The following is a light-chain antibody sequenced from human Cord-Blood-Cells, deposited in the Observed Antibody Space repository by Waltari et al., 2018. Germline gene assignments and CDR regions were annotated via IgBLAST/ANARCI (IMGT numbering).Light chain of an antibody. CDR3: SSYASSNKEGV. CDR2: EVS. CDR1: SSDVGGYNY. J-gene: IGLJ1*01. Sequence: QSALTQPPSASGSPGQSVTISCTGTSSDVGGYNYVSWYHQHPGKAHKLMIYEVSKRPSGVPDGFSGSQSGNTASLTVSGLQAEDEADYYCSSYASSNKEGVCGTGTKVTVL. V-gene: IGLV2-8*01.